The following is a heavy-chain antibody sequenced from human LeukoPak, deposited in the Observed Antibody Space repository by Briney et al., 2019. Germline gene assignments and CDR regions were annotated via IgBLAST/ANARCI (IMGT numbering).Heavy chain of an antibody. CDR2: IYNGDSK. D-gene: IGHD6-13*01. J-gene: IGHJ4*02. V-gene: IGHV3-53*05. CDR3: ARDGTAAGRTAVRCLYY. Sequence: PGGSLRLSCAASGFIVSSKYMSWVRQAPGKGLEWVSVIYNGDSKYYADSVKGRFTISRDNSKNTLYLQMNSLRAEDTAVYYCARDGTAAGRTAVRCLYYWGQGTLVTVSS. CDR1: GFIVSSKY.